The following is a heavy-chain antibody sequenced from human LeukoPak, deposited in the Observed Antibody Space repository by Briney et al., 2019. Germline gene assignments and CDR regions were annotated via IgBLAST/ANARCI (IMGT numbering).Heavy chain of an antibody. Sequence: GGSLRLSCAASGFTFSSYSMNWVRQAPGKGLEWVSSISSSSSYIYYADSVKGRFTISRDNAKNSLYLQMNSLRAEDTAVYYCASSIVTMVRVVKKAYYGGQGTLVTVSS. CDR1: GFTFSSYS. J-gene: IGHJ4*02. D-gene: IGHD3-10*01. CDR3: ASSIVTMVRVVKKAYY. V-gene: IGHV3-21*01. CDR2: ISSSSSYI.